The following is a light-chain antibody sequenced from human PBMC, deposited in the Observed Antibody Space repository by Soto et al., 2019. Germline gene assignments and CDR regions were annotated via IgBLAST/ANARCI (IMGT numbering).Light chain of an antibody. CDR3: QQRFSWRS. Sequence: EIVLTQSPGTLSLSSGEGATLSCRASQTVADDYLAWYQHKPGQPPRLLIYGASGRATGTPDRFSGSGSGTDFTLTINRLEPEDFAVYYCQQRFSWRSFGPGTRVDIK. CDR1: QTVADDY. V-gene: IGKV3D-20*02. CDR2: GAS. J-gene: IGKJ3*01.